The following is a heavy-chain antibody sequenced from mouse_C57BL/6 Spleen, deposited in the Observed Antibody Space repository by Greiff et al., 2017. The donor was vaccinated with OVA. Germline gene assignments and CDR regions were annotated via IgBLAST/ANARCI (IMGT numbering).Heavy chain of an antibody. CDR3: ARYGSSYSWYFDV. J-gene: IGHJ1*03. D-gene: IGHD1-1*01. CDR2: INPSNGGT. CDR1: GYTFTSYW. V-gene: IGHV1-53*01. Sequence: QVQLQQPGTELVKPGASVKLSCKASGYTFTSYWMHWVKQRPGQGLEWIGNINPSNGGTNYNEKFKSKATLTVDKASSTAYMQLSSLTSEDSAVYYCARYGSSYSWYFDVWGTGTTVTVSS.